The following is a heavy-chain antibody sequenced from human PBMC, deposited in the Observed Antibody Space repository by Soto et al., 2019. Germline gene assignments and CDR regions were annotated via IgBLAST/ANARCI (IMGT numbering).Heavy chain of an antibody. Sequence: QGQLVQSASEVKKPGSSAKVSCKASGGTFSNYAFSWVRQAPGQGLEWMGGIIPMIGTANYAEKFQGRVTITADESTSTVYMELSRLRSEDTALYYCARVRSGTYFGVYYNGMDVWGQGTAVTVSS. CDR1: GGTFSNYA. CDR2: IIPMIGTA. D-gene: IGHD1-26*01. CDR3: ARVRSGTYFGVYYNGMDV. J-gene: IGHJ6*02. V-gene: IGHV1-69*01.